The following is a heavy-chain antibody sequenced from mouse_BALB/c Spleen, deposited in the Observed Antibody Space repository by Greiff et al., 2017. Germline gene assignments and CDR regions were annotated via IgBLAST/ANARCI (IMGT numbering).Heavy chain of an antibody. CDR2: ILPGSGST. D-gene: IGHD1-1*02. Sequence: QVQLQQSGPELVKPGASVKMSCKATGYTFSSYWIEWVKQRPGHGLEWIGEILPGSGSTNYNEKFKGKATFTADTSSNTAYMQLSSLTSEDSAVYYCARRGWPHGDYYAMDYWGQGTSVTVSS. V-gene: IGHV1-9*01. CDR1: GYTFSSYW. J-gene: IGHJ4*01. CDR3: ARRGWPHGDYYAMDY.